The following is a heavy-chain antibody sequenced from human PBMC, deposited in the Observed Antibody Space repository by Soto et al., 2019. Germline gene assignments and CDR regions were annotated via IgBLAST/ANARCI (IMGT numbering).Heavy chain of an antibody. CDR3: ARWGTTGGLDV. D-gene: IGHD3-16*01. CDR2: TSYDGSNN. CDR1: GFTFRSYV. V-gene: IGHV3-33*05. J-gene: IGHJ4*02. Sequence: QVQLVESGGGVVQPGTSLRLSCVGSGFTFRSYVIHWVRQAPGKALEWVALTSYDGSNNFYGDSVKGRFTISRHNSRNTVELQMDSLTVEDTALYYCARWGTTGGLDVWGQGTLVSVSS.